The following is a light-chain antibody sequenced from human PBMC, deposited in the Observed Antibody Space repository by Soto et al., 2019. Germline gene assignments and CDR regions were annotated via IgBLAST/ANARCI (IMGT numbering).Light chain of an antibody. J-gene: IGKJ1*01. V-gene: IGKV1-5*01. CDR2: DAS. CDR3: LQDFNYPWT. CDR1: QSISSW. Sequence: DIQMTQSPSTLSASVGDRVTITCRASQSISSWLAWYQQKPGKAPKLLIYDASSLESGVPSRFSGSGSGTEFTLTISSLQPDDFATYYCLQDFNYPWTFGQGTKVEI.